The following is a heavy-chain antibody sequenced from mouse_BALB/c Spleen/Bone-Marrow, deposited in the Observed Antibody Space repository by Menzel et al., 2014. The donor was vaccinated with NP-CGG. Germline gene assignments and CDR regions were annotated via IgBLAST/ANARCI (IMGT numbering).Heavy chain of an antibody. CDR2: IDPANGNT. CDR3: ARGLTGGFAY. Sequence: VQLQQSGAELVKPGASVKLSCTASGFNIKDTYMHWVKQRPEQGLEWIGRIDPANGNTKYDPKFQGKATLTVGKSPSTAYMELRSLTPEDSAVYYCARGLTGGFAYWGQGTLVTVSA. D-gene: IGHD4-1*01. V-gene: IGHV14-3*02. J-gene: IGHJ3*01. CDR1: GFNIKDTY.